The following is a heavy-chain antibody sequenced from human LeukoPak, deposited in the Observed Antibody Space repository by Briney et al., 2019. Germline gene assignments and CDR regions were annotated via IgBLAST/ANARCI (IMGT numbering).Heavy chain of an antibody. D-gene: IGHD3-22*01. CDR3: ARGTPARVYSDSSAYSNYYYHMDV. CDR1: GGSFSGYY. J-gene: IGHJ6*03. CDR2: INHSGST. Sequence: SETLSLTCAVYGGSFSGYYWSWIRQPPGKGLEWIGEINHSGSTNYNPSLKSRVTISVDTSKNQFSLKLSSVTAADTAVYYCARGTPARVYSDSSAYSNYYYHMDVWGKGTMVTISS. V-gene: IGHV4-34*01.